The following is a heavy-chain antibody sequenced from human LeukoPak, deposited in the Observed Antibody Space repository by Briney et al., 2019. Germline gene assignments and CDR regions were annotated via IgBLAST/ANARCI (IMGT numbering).Heavy chain of an antibody. J-gene: IGHJ6*03. V-gene: IGHV3-21*01. D-gene: IGHD3-16*02. Sequence: GGSLRLSCAASGFTFSSYSMNWVRQAPGKGLEWVSSISSSSSYIHYADSVKGRFTISRDNAKNSLYLQMNSLRAEDTAVYYCARAFGGVIVIHYYYYYYMDVWGKGTTVTVSS. CDR1: GFTFSSYS. CDR2: ISSSSSYI. CDR3: ARAFGGVIVIHYYYYYYMDV.